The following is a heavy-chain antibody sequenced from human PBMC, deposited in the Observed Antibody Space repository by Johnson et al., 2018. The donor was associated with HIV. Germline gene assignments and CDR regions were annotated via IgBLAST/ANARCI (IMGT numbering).Heavy chain of an antibody. V-gene: IGHV3-30*02. Sequence: QVQLVESGGGVVQPGGSLRLSCAASGFTFSSYGMHWVRQAPGKGLEWVAFIRYDGSNKYYADSVKGRFSISRDNSRNTLYLQMSSLRPEDTAVYFCARVGVSGYDLAAFDIWGQGTMVTVSA. CDR3: ARVGVSGYDLAAFDI. D-gene: IGHD5-12*01. CDR1: GFTFSSYG. CDR2: IRYDGSNK. J-gene: IGHJ3*02.